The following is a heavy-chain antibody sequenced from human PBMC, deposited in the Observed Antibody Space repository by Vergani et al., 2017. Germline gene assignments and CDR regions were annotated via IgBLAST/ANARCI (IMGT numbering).Heavy chain of an antibody. CDR2: ISWNSGSI. CDR3: AKGVEQLVGWFDP. J-gene: IGHJ5*02. Sequence: EVQLVESGGGLVQPGRSLRLSCAASGFTFDGYAMHWVRQAPGKGLEWVSGISWNSGSIGYADSVKGRFTISRDNAKNSLYLQMNSLRAEDTALYYCAKGVEQLVGWFDPWGQGTLVNVSS. D-gene: IGHD6-6*01. CDR1: GFTFDGYA. V-gene: IGHV3-9*01.